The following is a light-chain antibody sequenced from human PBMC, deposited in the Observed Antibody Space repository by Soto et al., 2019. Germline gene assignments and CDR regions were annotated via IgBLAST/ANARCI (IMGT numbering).Light chain of an antibody. CDR3: QQFGSSPPWT. V-gene: IGKV3-20*01. CDR2: GAS. Sequence: EIVLTQSPGTLSLSPGERATLSCRASQSVSSNYLVWYQQKPGQPPRLLIYGASSRATGIPDRSSGSGSGTDFTLTISRLEPEDFALYYCQQFGSSPPWTFGQGTKVEIK. J-gene: IGKJ1*01. CDR1: QSVSSNY.